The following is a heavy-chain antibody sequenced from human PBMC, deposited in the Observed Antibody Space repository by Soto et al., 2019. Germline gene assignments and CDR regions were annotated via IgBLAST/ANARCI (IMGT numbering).Heavy chain of an antibody. CDR1: GDSISNSNYY. V-gene: IGHV4-39*01. CDR2: IYYSGIT. J-gene: IGHJ5*02. CDR3: ARSNSGYYKWFDP. Sequence: SETLSLTCTVSGDSISNSNYYWGWIRQPPGKGLEWIANIYYSGITYCNTSLKSRVAISVDTSKNQFSLKLSSVTAADTAIYYCARSNSGYYKWFDPWGQGTLVTVSS. D-gene: IGHD3-22*01.